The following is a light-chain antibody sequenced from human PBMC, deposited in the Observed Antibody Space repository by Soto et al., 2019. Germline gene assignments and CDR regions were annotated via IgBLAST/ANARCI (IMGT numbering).Light chain of an antibody. CDR3: CSYAGGSTWV. CDR2: QVT. V-gene: IGLV2-23*02. Sequence: QSVLTQPASVSGSPGQSITISCTGTSSDVGTYDLVSWYQQHPGKAPKLMICQVTERPSGVSTRFSGSKSGNTASLTIFGLQAEDEADYYCCSYAGGSTWVFGGGTKLTVL. J-gene: IGLJ3*02. CDR1: SSDVGTYDL.